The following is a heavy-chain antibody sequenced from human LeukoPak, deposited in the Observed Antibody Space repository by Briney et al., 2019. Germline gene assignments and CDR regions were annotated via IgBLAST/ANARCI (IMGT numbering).Heavy chain of an antibody. D-gene: IGHD6-6*01. Sequence: GGSLRLSCAASGFAISDYSVNWVRQVPGKGLEWVANIKQDGSDKYYVDSVKGRFTVSRDNSKNTLYLQMNSLRVEDTAVYYCAKEGSSSSSPWYFDLWGRGTRVTVSS. CDR1: GFAISDYS. J-gene: IGHJ2*01. V-gene: IGHV3-7*01. CDR2: IKQDGSDK. CDR3: AKEGSSSSSPWYFDL.